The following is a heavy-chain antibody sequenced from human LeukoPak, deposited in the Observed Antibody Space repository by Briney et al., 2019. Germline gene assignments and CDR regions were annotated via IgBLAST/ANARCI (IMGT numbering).Heavy chain of an antibody. V-gene: IGHV3-7*01. J-gene: IGHJ4*02. D-gene: IGHD3-9*01. CDR2: IKEDGSEK. Sequence: PGGSLRLSCAASGFTVSNNYMSWVRQAPGKGLEWVANIKEDGSEKYYVDSVKGRFTISRDNAKKSLYLQMDSLRAEDTAVYYCATHGYSELRYFDWSTNEWGQGTLVTVSS. CDR3: ATHGYSELRYFDWSTNE. CDR1: GFTVSNNY.